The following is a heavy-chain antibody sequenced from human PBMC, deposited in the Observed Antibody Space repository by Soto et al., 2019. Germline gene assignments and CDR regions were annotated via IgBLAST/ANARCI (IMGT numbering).Heavy chain of an antibody. D-gene: IGHD3-22*01. V-gene: IGHV5-10-1*01. CDR1: GYSFAGYW. CDR2: IDPSDSQT. CDR3: ARQIYDSDTGPNFQYYFDS. J-gene: IGHJ4*02. Sequence: PGESLNISCKGSGYSFAGYWITWVRQKPGKGLEWMGRIDPSDSQTYYSPSFRGHVIISATKSITTVFLQWSSLRASDTAMYYCARQIYDSDTGPNFQYYFDSWGQGTPVTVSS.